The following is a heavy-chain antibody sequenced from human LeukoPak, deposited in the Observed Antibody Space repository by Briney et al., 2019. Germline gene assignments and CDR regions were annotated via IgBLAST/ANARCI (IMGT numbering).Heavy chain of an antibody. CDR2: INPNSGGT. CDR3: ARKESQLLFNWFDP. CDR1: GYTFTGYY. Sequence: ASVKVSCKASGYTFTGYYMHWVRQAPGQGVEWMGWINPNSGGTNYAQKFQGRVTMTRDTSISTAYMELSRLRSDDTAVYYCARKESQLLFNWFDPWGQGTLVTVSS. D-gene: IGHD2-2*01. V-gene: IGHV1-2*02. J-gene: IGHJ5*02.